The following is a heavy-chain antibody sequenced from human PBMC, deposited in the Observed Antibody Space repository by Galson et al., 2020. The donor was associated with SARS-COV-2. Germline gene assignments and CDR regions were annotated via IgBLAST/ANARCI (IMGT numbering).Heavy chain of an antibody. D-gene: IGHD1-26*01. CDR3: ARVVGATPSDY. CDR2: NSAYNGNT. J-gene: IGHJ4*02. CDR1: GYTFTTYG. V-gene: IGHV1-18*01. Sequence: ASVKVSCKASGYTFTTYGFIWVRQAPGQGLEWMGWNSAYNGNTNYPQRLQGRVTMTTDTSTSTAYMELTSLRSDDTAVYYCARVVGATPSDYWGQGTLVTVSS.